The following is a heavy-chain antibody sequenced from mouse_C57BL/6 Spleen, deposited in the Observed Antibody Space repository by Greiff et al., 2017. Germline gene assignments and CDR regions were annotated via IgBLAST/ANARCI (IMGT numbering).Heavy chain of an antibody. V-gene: IGHV14-3*01. CDR2: IDPANGNT. CDR1: GFNIKNTY. CDR3: AREADYREIGGGY. D-gene: IGHD2-14*01. J-gene: IGHJ3*02. Sequence: EVQLQQSVAELVRPGASVKLSCTASGFNIKNTYMHWVKQRPEQGLAWIGRIDPANGNTKYAPKFQGKATITADTSSNTAYLLLSRLTSEDTAIYYSAREADYREIGGGYRGQGDLVTVSA.